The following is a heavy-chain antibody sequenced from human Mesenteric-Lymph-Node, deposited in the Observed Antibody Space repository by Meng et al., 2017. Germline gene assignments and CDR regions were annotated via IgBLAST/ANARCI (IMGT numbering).Heavy chain of an antibody. J-gene: IGHJ4*02. CDR1: GGSLNGDS. Sequence: VPLLQWGAGSWKPSETLTLSFAVSGGSLNGDSWSRTRPPPGKGLEWIGEISQGEGTQYNPSLRSRVTLSLDTSKNQFSLTLFSLTAADTAVYYCARGMDRAKTGYWGQGTLVTVSS. D-gene: IGHD5-18*01. CDR3: ARGMDRAKTGY. V-gene: IGHV4-34*01. CDR2: ISQGEGT.